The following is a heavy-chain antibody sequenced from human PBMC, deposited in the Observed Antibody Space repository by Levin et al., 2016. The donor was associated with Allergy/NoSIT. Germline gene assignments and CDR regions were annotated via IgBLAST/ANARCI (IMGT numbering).Heavy chain of an antibody. CDR1: GYTFTSYA. CDR2: INAGNGNT. J-gene: IGHJ6*03. CDR3: ARSTNKDYYYYYMDV. Sequence: ASVKVSCKASGYTFTSYAMHWVRQAPGQRLEWMGWINAGNGNTKYSQKFQGRVTITRDTSASTAYMELSSLRSEDTAVYYCARSTNKDYYYYYMDVWGKGTTVTVSS. D-gene: IGHD2-2*01. V-gene: IGHV1-3*01.